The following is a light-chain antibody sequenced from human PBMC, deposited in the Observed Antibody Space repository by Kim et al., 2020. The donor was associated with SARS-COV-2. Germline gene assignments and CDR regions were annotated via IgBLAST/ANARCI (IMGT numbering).Light chain of an antibody. Sequence: QLVLTQSPSASASLGASVKLTCTLSSGHSSYAIAWHQQQPEKGPRYLMKLNSDGSHSKGDGIPDRFSGSSSGAERYLTISSLQSEDEADYYCQTWALAPWVFGGGTQLTVL. J-gene: IGLJ3*02. CDR3: QTWALAPWV. CDR1: SGHSSYA. V-gene: IGLV4-69*01. CDR2: LNSDGSH.